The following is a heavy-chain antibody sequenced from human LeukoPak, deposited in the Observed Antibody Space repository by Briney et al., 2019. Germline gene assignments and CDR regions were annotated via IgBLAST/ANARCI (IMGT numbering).Heavy chain of an antibody. D-gene: IGHD6-6*01. CDR3: ARGRSSSDAFDI. Sequence: SETLSLTCIVSGYSITSGYYWGWIRQPPGKGLEWIGSIYHSGDTYYNPSLKSRVTISVDTSKNQFSLKLDSVTAADTAVYYCARGRSSSDAFDIWGQGTMVTVSS. CDR2: IYHSGDT. J-gene: IGHJ3*02. V-gene: IGHV4-38-2*02. CDR1: GYSITSGYY.